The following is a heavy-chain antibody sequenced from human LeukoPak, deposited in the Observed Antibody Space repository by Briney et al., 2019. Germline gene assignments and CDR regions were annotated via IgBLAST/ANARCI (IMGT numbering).Heavy chain of an antibody. CDR2: ISYDGSNK. CDR3: ARDYEQQLVLGYFDY. CDR1: GFTFSSYA. J-gene: IGHJ4*02. Sequence: QPGRSLRLSCAASGFTFSSYAMHWVRQAPGKGLEWVAVISYDGSNKYYADSVKGRFTISRDNSKNTLYLQMNSLRAEDTAVYYCARDYEQQLVLGYFDYWGQGTLVTVSS. V-gene: IGHV3-30-3*01. D-gene: IGHD6-13*01.